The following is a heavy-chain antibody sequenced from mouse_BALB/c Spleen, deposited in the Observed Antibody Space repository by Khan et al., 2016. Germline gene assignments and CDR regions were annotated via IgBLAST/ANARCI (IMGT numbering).Heavy chain of an antibody. J-gene: IGHJ2*01. CDR2: INPYNDGT. V-gene: IGHV1S136*01. Sequence: EVQLQESGPELVKPGASVKMSCKASGYTFTSYVMHWVKQKPGQGLEWIGYINPYNDGTKYNEKFKGKATLTSDKSSSTAYMELSSLTSEDSAVYYCARRNLYDYCDYWGQGTTLTVSS. D-gene: IGHD2-3*01. CDR1: GYTFTSYV. CDR3: ARRNLYDYCDY.